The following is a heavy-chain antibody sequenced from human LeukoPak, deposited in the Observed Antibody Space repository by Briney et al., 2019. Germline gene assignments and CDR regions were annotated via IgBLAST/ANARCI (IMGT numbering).Heavy chain of an antibody. V-gene: IGHV1-18*01. CDR1: GYTFTSYG. CDR3: ARAWGAMVSPHYYYYGMDV. D-gene: IGHD5-18*01. J-gene: IGHJ6*02. CDR2: ISAYNGNT. Sequence: ASVKVSCKASGYTFTSYGISWVRQAPGQGLEWMGWISAYNGNTNYAQKLQGRVTMTTDTSTSAAYMELRSLRSDDTAVYYCARAWGAMVSPHYYYYGMDVWGQGTTVTVSS.